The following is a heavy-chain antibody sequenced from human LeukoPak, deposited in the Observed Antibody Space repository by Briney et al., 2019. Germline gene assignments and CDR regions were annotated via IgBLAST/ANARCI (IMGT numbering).Heavy chain of an antibody. V-gene: IGHV3-7*01. CDR3: ARSNWNDGQWFDY. CDR2: IKQDGSEK. J-gene: IGHJ4*02. CDR1: GFTFSSYW. Sequence: GGSLRLFCAASGFTFSSYWMSWVRQAPGKGLEWVANIKQDGSEKYYVDSVKGRFTISRDNAKNSLYLQMNSLRAEDTAGYYCARSNWNDGQWFDYWGQGTLVTVSS. D-gene: IGHD1-1*01.